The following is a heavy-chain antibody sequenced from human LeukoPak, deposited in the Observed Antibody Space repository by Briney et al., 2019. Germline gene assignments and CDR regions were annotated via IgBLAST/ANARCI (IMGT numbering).Heavy chain of an antibody. D-gene: IGHD2-2*02. CDR2: ISYDGSNK. J-gene: IGHJ4*02. CDR3: ARDHSYYCSSTSCYISTGGFDY. CDR1: GFTFSSYA. V-gene: IGHV3-30-3*01. Sequence: GGSLRLSCAASGFTFSSYAMHWVRQAPGKGLEWVAVISYDGSNKYYADSVMGRFTISRDNSKNTLYLQMNSLRAEDTAVYYCARDHSYYCSSTSCYISTGGFDYWGQGTLVTVSS.